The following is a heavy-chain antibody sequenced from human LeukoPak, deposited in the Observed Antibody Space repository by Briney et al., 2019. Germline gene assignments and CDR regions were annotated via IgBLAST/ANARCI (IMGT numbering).Heavy chain of an antibody. CDR1: GGPICRNNW. D-gene: IGHD3-16*01. V-gene: IGHV4/OR15-8*01. Sequence: ETLSLTCVVSGGPICRNNWWSWIRQSPGKGLEWIGEIHHSGRTIYNPSLKSRVTISVDKPKSQFSLNVTSVTAADTAVYYCARKMNWGRAFDIWGQGTKVTVSS. CDR2: IHHSGRT. J-gene: IGHJ3*02. CDR3: ARKMNWGRAFDI.